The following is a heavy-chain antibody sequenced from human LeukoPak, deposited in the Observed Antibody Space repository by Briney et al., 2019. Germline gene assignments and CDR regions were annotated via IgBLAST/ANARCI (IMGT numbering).Heavy chain of an antibody. CDR1: GFTFSTYG. D-gene: IGHD1-26*01. CDR2: ISYDGSNK. V-gene: IGHV3-30*18. CDR3: AKAIYSGSYYGLYFQH. Sequence: GRSLRHSCAASGFTFSTYGIHWVRQAPGKGLEWVAVISYDGSNKYYADSVKGRFTISRDNSKNTLYLQMNSLRAEDTAVYYCAKAIYSGSYYGLYFQHWGQGTLVTVSS. J-gene: IGHJ1*01.